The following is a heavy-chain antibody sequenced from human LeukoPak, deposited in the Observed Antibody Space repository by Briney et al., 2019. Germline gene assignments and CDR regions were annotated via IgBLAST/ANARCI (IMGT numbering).Heavy chain of an antibody. D-gene: IGHD3-22*01. V-gene: IGHV4-39*01. CDR2: IYYSGST. Sequence: PSETLSLTCTVSGGSISSSSYFWGWIRQPPGKGLEWIGSIYYSGSTYYNPSLKSRVTISVDTSKNQFSLKLSSVTAADTAVYYCARVSYCEEAGLDYWGQGTLVTVSS. J-gene: IGHJ4*02. CDR1: GGSISSSSYF. CDR3: ARVSYCEEAGLDY.